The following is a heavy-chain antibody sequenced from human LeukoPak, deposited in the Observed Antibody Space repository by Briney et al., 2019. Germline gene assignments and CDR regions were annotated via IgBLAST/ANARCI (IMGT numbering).Heavy chain of an antibody. D-gene: IGHD4-17*01. CDR1: GGTFSSHA. J-gene: IGHJ4*02. CDR2: IIPIFGTA. V-gene: IGHV1-69*05. CDR3: ASQTTVTSYYFDY. Sequence: SVKVSFKASGGTFSSHAISWVRQAPGQGLEWMGRIIPIFGTANYAQKFQGRVTITTDESTSTAYMELSSLRSEDTAVYYCASQTTVTSYYFDYWGQGTLVTVSS.